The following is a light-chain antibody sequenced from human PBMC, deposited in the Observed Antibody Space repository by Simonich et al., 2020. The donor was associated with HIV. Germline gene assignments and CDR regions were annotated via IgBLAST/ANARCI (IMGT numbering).Light chain of an antibody. V-gene: IGKV3-15*01. Sequence: EIVMTQSPATLSVSPGERATLPCRASQSVGSNLAWYQQKPGQAPRLLLYGASTRATEIPARFSASGSGTEFTLTISSMQSEDFAVYYCQQYNNWPRTFGQGTKVEIK. CDR3: QQYNNWPRT. CDR1: QSVGSN. CDR2: GAS. J-gene: IGKJ1*01.